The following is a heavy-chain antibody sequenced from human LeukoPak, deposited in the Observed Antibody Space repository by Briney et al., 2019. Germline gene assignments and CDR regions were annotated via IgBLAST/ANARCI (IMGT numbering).Heavy chain of an antibody. V-gene: IGHV5-51*07. CDR3: ARQSTRGVLRFLG. J-gene: IGHJ6*02. CDR1: GYNFADYW. Sequence: PGASPPISCQGSGYNFADYWIGWVHQIPGKGEEWVGIVYPGSSDTKYSPSFQGQATISADKSISTAYLRWSSLQASDTARYYCARQSTRGVLRFLGWGQGTTVIVSS. D-gene: IGHD3-3*01. CDR2: VYPGSSDT.